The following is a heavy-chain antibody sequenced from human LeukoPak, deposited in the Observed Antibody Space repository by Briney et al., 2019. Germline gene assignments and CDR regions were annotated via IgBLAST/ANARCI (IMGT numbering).Heavy chain of an antibody. D-gene: IGHD3-3*01. CDR1: GYSTSSGYY. Sequence: SETLSLTCTVSGYSTSSGYYWGWIRQPPGKGLEWIGSIYHSGSTYYNPSLKSRVTISVDTSKNQFSLKLSFVTAADTAVYYCARESAIFGRVDYWGQGTLVTVSS. J-gene: IGHJ4*02. CDR2: IYHSGST. V-gene: IGHV4-38-2*02. CDR3: ARESAIFGRVDY.